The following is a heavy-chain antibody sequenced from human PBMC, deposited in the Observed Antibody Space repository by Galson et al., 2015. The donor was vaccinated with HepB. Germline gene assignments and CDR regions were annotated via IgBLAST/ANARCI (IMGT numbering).Heavy chain of an antibody. D-gene: IGHD3-10*01. CDR3: TSEVPHYYGSGSYYTPYYYMDV. V-gene: IGHV3-49*03. CDR1: GFTFGDYA. J-gene: IGHJ6*03. CDR2: IRSKAYGGTT. Sequence: SLRLSCAASGFTFGDYAMSWFRQAPGKGLEWVGFIRSKAYGGTTEYAASVKGRFTISRDDSKSIAYLQMNSLKTEDTAVYYCTSEVPHYYGSGSYYTPYYYMDVWGKGTTVTVSS.